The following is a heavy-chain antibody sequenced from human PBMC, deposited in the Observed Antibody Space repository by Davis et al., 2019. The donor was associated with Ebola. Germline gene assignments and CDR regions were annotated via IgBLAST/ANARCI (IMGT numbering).Heavy chain of an antibody. CDR2: IIPILGIA. D-gene: IGHD6-6*01. CDR3: ARDRSLTARNRDYYYNGMDV. J-gene: IGHJ6*02. V-gene: IGHV1-69*04. CDR1: GGTFSSYA. Sequence: SVKVSCKASGGTFSSYAISWVRQAPGQGLEWMGRIIPILGIANYAQKFQGRVTITAHQSTRTAYMELSSMRSEDTAVYYCARDRSLTARNRDYYYNGMDVWGQGTTVTVSS.